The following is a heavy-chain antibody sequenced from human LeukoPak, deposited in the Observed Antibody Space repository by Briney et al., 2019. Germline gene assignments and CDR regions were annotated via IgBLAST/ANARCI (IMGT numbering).Heavy chain of an antibody. CDR2: IRFDGSNK. D-gene: IGHD3-16*02. Sequence: GGSLRLSCAASGFTFSTYGMHWVRQAPGKGLEWVTFIRFDGSNKYYADSVKGRFTISRDNSKNTLYLQMNTLRAEDTAVYYCARDRNYDYVWGSYPLIRYWGQGTLVTVSS. CDR1: GFTFSTYG. V-gene: IGHV3-30*02. J-gene: IGHJ4*02. CDR3: ARDRNYDYVWGSYPLIRY.